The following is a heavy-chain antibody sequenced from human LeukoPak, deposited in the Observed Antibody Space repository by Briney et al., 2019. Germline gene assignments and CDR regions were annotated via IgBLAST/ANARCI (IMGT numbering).Heavy chain of an antibody. CDR2: ISPSGSST. J-gene: IGHJ3*02. Sequence: GGSLRLSCAASGFIFSSYAMSWVRQAPGKGLEWVSDISPSGSSTYYADSVKGRFTISRDNSKDTLYLQMSSLRAEDTAVYYCAKDRAYSGSPRAFDIWGQGTVVTVSS. D-gene: IGHD1-26*01. CDR3: AKDRAYSGSPRAFDI. V-gene: IGHV3-23*01. CDR1: GFIFSSYA.